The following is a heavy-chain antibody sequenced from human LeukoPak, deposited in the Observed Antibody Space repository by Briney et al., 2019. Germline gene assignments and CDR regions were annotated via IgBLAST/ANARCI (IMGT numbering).Heavy chain of an antibody. Sequence: GGSLRLSCAVSGFTFSAHYMSWVRQAPGKGLECVSFLYTGGDTYYADSVKGRFTISRDNSKNTLYLQMNSLRAEDTAVYYCAKIPIAVAGFDYWGQGTLITVSS. V-gene: IGHV3-53*01. CDR2: LYTGGDT. J-gene: IGHJ4*02. CDR3: AKIPIAVAGFDY. D-gene: IGHD6-19*01. CDR1: GFTFSAHY.